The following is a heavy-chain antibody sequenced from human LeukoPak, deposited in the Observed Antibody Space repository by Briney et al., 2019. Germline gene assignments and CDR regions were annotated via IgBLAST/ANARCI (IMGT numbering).Heavy chain of an antibody. V-gene: IGHV5-51*01. CDR1: GYSFTSYW. J-gene: IGHJ6*02. Sequence: GESLKISCKGSGYSFTSYWIGWVRQVPGKGLEWMGIIYPGDSDTRYSPSFQGQVTISADKSISTAYLQWSSLKASDTAMYYCARRQSGSYYNYYYYGMDVWGRGTTVTVSS. CDR2: IYPGDSDT. CDR3: ARRQSGSYYNYYYYGMDV. D-gene: IGHD3-10*01.